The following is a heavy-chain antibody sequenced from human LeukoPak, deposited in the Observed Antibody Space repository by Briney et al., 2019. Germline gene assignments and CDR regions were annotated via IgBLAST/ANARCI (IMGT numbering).Heavy chain of an antibody. CDR1: GFIFSNYA. D-gene: IGHD3-10*01. CDR2: INHSGST. Sequence: GPLRLSCAASGFIFSNYAMIWVRQAPGKGLEWIGEINHSGSTNYNPSLKSRVTISVDTSKNQFSLKLSSVTAADTAVYYCARHTNYYYGSGFLNWFDPRGQGTLVTVSS. J-gene: IGHJ5*02. CDR3: ARHTNYYYGSGFLNWFDP. V-gene: IGHV4-34*01.